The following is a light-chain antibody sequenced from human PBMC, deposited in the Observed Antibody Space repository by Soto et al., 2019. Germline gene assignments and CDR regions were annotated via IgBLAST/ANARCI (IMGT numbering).Light chain of an antibody. V-gene: IGKV3D-20*02. CDR3: QQRNVWPPIT. Sequence: EIVLTQSPGTLSLSPGERASLSCRASQAVGGTYLAWYQHKPGQAPRLLIYGASNRAAGIPDRFGGSRSGTEFTLTINSLEPEDFAVYYCQQRNVWPPITFGQGTRLEIK. CDR1: QAVGGTY. J-gene: IGKJ5*01. CDR2: GAS.